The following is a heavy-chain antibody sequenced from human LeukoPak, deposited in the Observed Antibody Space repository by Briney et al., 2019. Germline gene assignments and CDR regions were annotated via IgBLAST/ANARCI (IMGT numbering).Heavy chain of an antibody. J-gene: IGHJ6*02. CDR3: ARDHCSSTSCPPGYYSMDV. CDR1: GGSISSYY. CDR2: IYTSGST. D-gene: IGHD2-2*01. V-gene: IGHV4-4*07. Sequence: SETLSLTCTVSGGSISSYYWSWIRQPAGKGLEWIGRIYTSGSTNYNPSLKSRVTMSVDTSKNQFSLKLSSVTAADTAVYYCARDHCSSTSCPPGYYSMDVWGQGTTVTVSS.